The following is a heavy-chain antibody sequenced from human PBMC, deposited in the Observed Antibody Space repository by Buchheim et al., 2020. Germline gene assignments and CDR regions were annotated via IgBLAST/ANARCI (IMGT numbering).Heavy chain of an antibody. CDR3: AREGDTAMGNYVDY. V-gene: IGHV4-61*01. CDR2: IYYSGST. Sequence: QVQLQESGPGLVKPSETLSLTCTVSGGSVSSGSYYWSWIRQPPGKGLKWIGYIYYSGSTNYNPSLKSRVTITVDTSTNQFTLKLSSVTAADTAVYYCAREGDTAMGNYVDYWGQGTL. D-gene: IGHD5-18*01. J-gene: IGHJ4*02. CDR1: GGSVSSGSYY.